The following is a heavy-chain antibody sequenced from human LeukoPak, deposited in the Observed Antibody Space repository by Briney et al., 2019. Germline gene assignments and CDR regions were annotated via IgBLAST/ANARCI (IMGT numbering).Heavy chain of an antibody. J-gene: IGHJ4*02. CDR1: GFTFSSYE. Sequence: PGGSLRLSCASSGFTFSSYEMNWVGQAPGKGLEWISYISSRGSTMYYADSVKGRFTISRDNAKNSLYLQMNRLRAEDTAIYYCASSSWYALDYWGQGTLVTVSS. CDR2: ISSRGSTM. CDR3: ASSSWYALDY. D-gene: IGHD6-13*01. V-gene: IGHV3-48*03.